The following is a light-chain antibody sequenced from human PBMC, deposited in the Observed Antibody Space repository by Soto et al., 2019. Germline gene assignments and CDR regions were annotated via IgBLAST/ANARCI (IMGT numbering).Light chain of an antibody. Sequence: EIVLTQSPGTLSLSPGERATLSCRASQSVSSSYLAWYQQKPGQAPRLLIYGASSRATGIPDRFSGSGSGTDFTLTISRLEPEDFAVDYCQQYGSSPAGSFGQGTKVEIK. CDR1: QSVSSSY. CDR3: QQYGSSPAGS. V-gene: IGKV3-20*01. J-gene: IGKJ1*01. CDR2: GAS.